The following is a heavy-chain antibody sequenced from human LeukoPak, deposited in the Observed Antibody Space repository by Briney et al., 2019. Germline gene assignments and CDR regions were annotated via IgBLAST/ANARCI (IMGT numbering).Heavy chain of an antibody. CDR1: GDSVSSKNGA. Sequence: SQTLSLTCVVSGDSVSSKNGAWNWIRQSPSRGLEWLGRTYYRSKWYNDYAESMEGRMTISQDTSKNQYSLHLNSVTHDDTAVYYCARALGTTGWHTFDYWGQGTLVTVSS. D-gene: IGHD6-19*01. CDR2: TYYRSKWYN. CDR3: ARALGTTGWHTFDY. V-gene: IGHV6-1*01. J-gene: IGHJ4*02.